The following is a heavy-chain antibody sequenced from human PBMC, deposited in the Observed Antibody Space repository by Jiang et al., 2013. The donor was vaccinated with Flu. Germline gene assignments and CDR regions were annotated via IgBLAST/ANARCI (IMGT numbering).Heavy chain of an antibody. CDR2: IYWNDDK. Sequence: KPTQTLTLTCTFSGFSLSTSGVGVGWIRQPPGKALEWLALIYWNDDKRYSPSLKSRLTITKDTSKNQVVLTMTNMDPVDAATYYCAHRLREYGDYGLDYWGQGTLVTVSS. CDR1: GFSLSTSGVG. J-gene: IGHJ4*02. CDR3: AHRLREYGDYGLDY. D-gene: IGHD4-17*01. V-gene: IGHV2-5*01.